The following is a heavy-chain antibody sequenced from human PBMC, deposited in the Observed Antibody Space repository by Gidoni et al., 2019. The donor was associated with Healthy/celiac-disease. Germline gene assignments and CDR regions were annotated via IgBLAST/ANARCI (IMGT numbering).Heavy chain of an antibody. CDR1: GFTFSRYA. Sequence: EVQLLESGGGLVQPGGSLRLSCAASGFTFSRYAMSWVRQAPGKGLEWVSAISGSGGSTYYADSVKGRFTISRDNSKNTLYLQMNSLRAEDTAVYYCASSGYYDFWSGYYVDYWGQGTLVTVSS. D-gene: IGHD3-3*01. CDR2: ISGSGGST. V-gene: IGHV3-23*01. CDR3: ASSGYYDFWSGYYVDY. J-gene: IGHJ4*02.